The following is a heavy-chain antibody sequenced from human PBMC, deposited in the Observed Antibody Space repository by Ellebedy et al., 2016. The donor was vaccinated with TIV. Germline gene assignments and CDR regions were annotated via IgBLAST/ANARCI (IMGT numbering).Heavy chain of an antibody. V-gene: IGHV3-15*01. CDR3: TTVYRYNYDSI. J-gene: IGHJ4*02. CDR1: GFTFSNAW. CDR2: IKSKTDGGAA. D-gene: IGHD5-18*01. Sequence: GGSLRLSCAASGFTFSNAWMNWVRQATGKGLEWVGRIKSKTDGGAADYAAPVKGRFTISRDDSKNTLYLQMNSLKTDDTAVYFCTTVYRYNYDSIWGQGTLVTVSS.